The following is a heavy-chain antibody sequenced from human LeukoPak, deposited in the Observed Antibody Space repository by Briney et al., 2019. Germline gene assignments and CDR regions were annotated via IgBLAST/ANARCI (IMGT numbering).Heavy chain of an antibody. CDR3: ARVLRYGSGRYGSSYYYGMDV. D-gene: IGHD3-10*01. CDR1: GFTFSSYS. J-gene: IGHJ6*04. CDR2: ISSSSSYI. Sequence: GGSLRLSCAASGFTFSSYSMNWVRQAPGKGLEWVSSISSSSSYIYYADSVKGRFTISRDNAKNSLYLQMNSLRAEDTAVYYCARVLRYGSGRYGSSYYYGMDVWGKGTTVTVSS. V-gene: IGHV3-21*01.